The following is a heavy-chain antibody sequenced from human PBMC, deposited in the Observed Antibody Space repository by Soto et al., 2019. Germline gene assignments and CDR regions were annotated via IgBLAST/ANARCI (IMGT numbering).Heavy chain of an antibody. CDR2: ISGSGSST. Sequence: EVQLLESGGGLVQPGGSLRLSCAASGFTFSSYAMNWVRQAPGKGLEWVSGISGSGSSTYYSDSVRGRFTISRDNSTNTLYLQMNSLRAEDTAVYYCAKGDRNQPAVFDYWGQGTLVTVSS. J-gene: IGHJ4*02. CDR1: GFTFSSYA. V-gene: IGHV3-23*01. D-gene: IGHD2-2*01. CDR3: AKGDRNQPAVFDY.